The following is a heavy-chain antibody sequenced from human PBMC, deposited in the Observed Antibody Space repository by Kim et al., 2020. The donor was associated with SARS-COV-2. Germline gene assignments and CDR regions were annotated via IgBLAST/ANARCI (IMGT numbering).Heavy chain of an antibody. Sequence: VGSLRLSCAASGFTFSSYSMNWVRQAPGKGLEWVSSISSSSSYIYYADSVKGRFTISRDNAKNSLYLQMNSLRAEDTAVYYCARTVLINYDFWSGYYNDPGYWGQGTLVTVSS. CDR2: ISSSSSYI. D-gene: IGHD3-3*01. CDR1: GFTFSSYS. J-gene: IGHJ4*02. CDR3: ARTVLINYDFWSGYYNDPGY. V-gene: IGHV3-21*01.